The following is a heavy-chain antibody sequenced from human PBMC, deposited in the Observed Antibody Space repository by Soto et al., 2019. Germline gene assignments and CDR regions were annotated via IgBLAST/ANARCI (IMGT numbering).Heavy chain of an antibody. V-gene: IGHV1-69*01. CDR3: AKSYYYDSSGYDAFDI. CDR1: GGTFSSYA. CDR2: IIHIFGTS. J-gene: IGHJ3*02. D-gene: IGHD3-22*01. Sequence: QVQLVQSGAEVKKPGSSVKVSCKASGGTFSSYAISWVRQAPGQGLEWMGGIIHIFGTSNYAQKFQGRVTITADESTSSAYIELSSLRSEDTAVYYCAKSYYYDSSGYDAFDIWGQGTMVTVSS.